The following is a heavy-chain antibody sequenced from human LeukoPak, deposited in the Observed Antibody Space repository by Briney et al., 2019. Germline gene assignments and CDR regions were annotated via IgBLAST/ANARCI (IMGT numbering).Heavy chain of an antibody. CDR1: GYSFTNYW. J-gene: IGHJ4*02. CDR3: ARRITIVRGSYYLDY. CDR2: IYPPDSDT. V-gene: IGHV5-51*01. Sequence: GESLKISCKGSGYSFTNYWIGWVRQMPGKGLEWMGIIYPPDSDTRYSPSFQGQVTISADKSNSTAYLQWSSLKASDTAMYYCARRITIVRGSYYLDYWGQGTLVTVFS. D-gene: IGHD3-10*01.